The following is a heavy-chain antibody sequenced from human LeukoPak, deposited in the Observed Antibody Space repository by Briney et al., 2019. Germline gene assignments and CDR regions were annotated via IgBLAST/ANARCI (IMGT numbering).Heavy chain of an antibody. CDR3: ARDSIFYGSGSYYHY. CDR1: GYTFTSYG. CDR2: ISAYNGNT. J-gene: IGHJ4*02. Sequence: ASVKVSCKASGYTFTSYGISWVRQAPGQGLEWMGWISAYNGNTNYAQKLQGRVTMTTDTSTSTAYMELRSLRSDDTAVYYCARDSIFYGSGSYYHYWGQGTLVTVPS. D-gene: IGHD3-10*01. V-gene: IGHV1-18*01.